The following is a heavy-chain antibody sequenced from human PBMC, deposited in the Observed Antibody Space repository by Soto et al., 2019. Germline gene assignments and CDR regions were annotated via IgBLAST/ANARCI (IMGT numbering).Heavy chain of an antibody. Sequence: QVQLVESGGGVVQPGRSLRLSCAASGFTFSSYGMHWVRQAPGKGLEWVAVISYDGSNKYYADSVQGRFTISRDNSKNTVYLQMNSLRAEDTAVYYCAKDSSGWYVGIDYWGQGTLVTVSS. CDR3: AKDSSGWYVGIDY. D-gene: IGHD6-19*01. V-gene: IGHV3-30*18. CDR2: ISYDGSNK. J-gene: IGHJ4*02. CDR1: GFTFSSYG.